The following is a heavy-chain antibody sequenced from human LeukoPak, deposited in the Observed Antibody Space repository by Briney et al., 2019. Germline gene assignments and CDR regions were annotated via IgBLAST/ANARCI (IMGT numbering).Heavy chain of an antibody. Sequence: ASVKVSCKASGGTFSSYAISWVRQAPGQGLEWMGGIIPIFGTANYAQKFQGRVTITADESTSTAYMELSSLRSEDTAVYYCARGSGSYSPYYYYYYMDVWGKGTTVTVSS. CDR1: GGTFSSYA. CDR2: IIPIFGTA. V-gene: IGHV1-69*13. D-gene: IGHD3-10*01. CDR3: ARGSGSYSPYYYYYYMDV. J-gene: IGHJ6*03.